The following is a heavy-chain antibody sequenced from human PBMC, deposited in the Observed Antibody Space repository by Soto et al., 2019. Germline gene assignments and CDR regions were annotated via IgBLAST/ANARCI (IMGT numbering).Heavy chain of an antibody. CDR1: GYTFTSYA. V-gene: IGHV1-3*01. J-gene: IGHJ4*02. D-gene: IGHD2-8*01. Sequence: QVQLVQSGAEVKKPGASVKVSCKASGYTFTSYAMHWVRQAPGQRLEWMGWINAGNGNTKYSQKFQGRVTITRDTSASTAYMELSSLRSEDTAVYYCARVMVGLHYFDYWGQGTLVTVSS. CDR2: INAGNGNT. CDR3: ARVMVGLHYFDY.